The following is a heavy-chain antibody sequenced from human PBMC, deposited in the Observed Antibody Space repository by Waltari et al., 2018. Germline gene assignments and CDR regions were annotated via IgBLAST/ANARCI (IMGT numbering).Heavy chain of an antibody. J-gene: IGHJ5*02. Sequence: QVQLQQWGAGLLSPSETLSLTCAVDGGSFSGYYWTWIRQPPGKGLEWIGEINHSGSTNYNPSLKSRVTISIDTPRNQFSLKLSSVTAADTAVYYCARGRGYSVVVRGVDTGFCWFDPWGQGTLVTVSS. CDR1: GGSFSGYY. CDR3: ARGRGYSVVVRGVDTGFCWFDP. CDR2: INHSGST. D-gene: IGHD3-10*01. V-gene: IGHV4-34*01.